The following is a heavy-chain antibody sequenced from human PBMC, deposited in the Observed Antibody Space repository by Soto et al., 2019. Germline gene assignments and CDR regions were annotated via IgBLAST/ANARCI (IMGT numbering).Heavy chain of an antibody. J-gene: IGHJ5*02. Sequence: ASVKVSCKASGYTFTNYGISWVRQAPGQGLEWMGRINVYNGNTKYAQKVQGRVTMTTDTSTSTAYMELRSLRSDDTAVYYCARGVGSGSYYNQYNWFDPWGQGTLVTVS. CDR1: GYTFTNYG. CDR3: ARGVGSGSYYNQYNWFDP. D-gene: IGHD3-10*01. V-gene: IGHV1-18*01. CDR2: INVYNGNT.